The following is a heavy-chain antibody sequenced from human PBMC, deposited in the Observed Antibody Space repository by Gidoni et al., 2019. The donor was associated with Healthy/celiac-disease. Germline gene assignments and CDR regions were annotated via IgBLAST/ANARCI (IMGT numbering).Heavy chain of an antibody. D-gene: IGHD3-22*01. J-gene: IGHJ4*02. V-gene: IGHV1-46*03. CDR2: INPSGGST. Sequence: QVPLVQSGAEVKKPGASVKVSCKASGYTFTSYYMHWVRQAPGQGLEWMGIINPSGGSTSYAKKFQGRVTMTRDTSTSTVYMELSSLRSEDTAVYYCARERAYYDSSGYYDYWGQGTLVTVSS. CDR1: GYTFTSYY. CDR3: ARERAYYDSSGYYDY.